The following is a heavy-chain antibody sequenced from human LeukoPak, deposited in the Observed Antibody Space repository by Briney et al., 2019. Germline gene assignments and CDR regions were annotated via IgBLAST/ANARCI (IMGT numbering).Heavy chain of an antibody. CDR3: ARDKGLVLDSGSYYPTRTDYGMDV. J-gene: IGHJ6*02. D-gene: IGHD3-10*01. Sequence: ASVNVSCKASGHTFTGYYMHWVRQAPGQGLEWMGWINPNSCGTNYAQKFQGRVTMTRDTSISTAYMELSRMRSDDTAVYYCARDKGLVLDSGSYYPTRTDYGMDVWGQGTTVTVSS. CDR1: GHTFTGYY. V-gene: IGHV1-2*02. CDR2: INPNSCGT.